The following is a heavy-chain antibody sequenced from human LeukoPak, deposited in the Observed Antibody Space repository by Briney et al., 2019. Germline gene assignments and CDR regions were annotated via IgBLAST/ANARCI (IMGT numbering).Heavy chain of an antibody. J-gene: IGHJ4*02. CDR3: ARAGIGFTDY. CDR2: MNPNSANT. V-gene: IGHV1-8*03. D-gene: IGHD3-3*01. Sequence: ASVKVSCKASGYTFTSYDINWVRQATGQGLEWMGWMNPNSANTAYAQKFQGRVTITRNTSTSTAYMELSSLRSEDTAVYYCARAGIGFTDYWGQGTLVTVSP. CDR1: GYTFTSYD.